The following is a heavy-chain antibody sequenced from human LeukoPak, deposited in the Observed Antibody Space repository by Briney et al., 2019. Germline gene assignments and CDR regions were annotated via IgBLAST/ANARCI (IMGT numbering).Heavy chain of an antibody. V-gene: IGHV3-7*01. CDR3: ARAGIAAAGTSFENYYYGMDV. D-gene: IGHD6-13*01. Sequence: PGGSLRLSCAASGFTFSSYWMSWVRQAPGKGREWVANIKQDGSEKYYVDSVRGRFTISRDNAKNSLYLQMNSLRAEDTAVYYCARAGIAAAGTSFENYYYGMDVWGQGTTVTVSS. CDR1: GFTFSSYW. CDR2: IKQDGSEK. J-gene: IGHJ6*02.